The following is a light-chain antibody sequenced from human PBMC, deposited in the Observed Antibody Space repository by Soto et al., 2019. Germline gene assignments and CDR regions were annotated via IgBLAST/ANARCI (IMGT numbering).Light chain of an antibody. V-gene: IGKV3D-15*01. Sequence: EILMTQSPLTLSVSPGEGATLSCRASQNINSNLAWYQQRPGQAPRVLIYGASSRASGIPDRFSGSGSGTDFTLTINRLEPDDFAVYYCQQYKDWPPLTFGGGTRGESK. CDR2: GAS. CDR1: QNINSN. J-gene: IGKJ4*01. CDR3: QQYKDWPPLT.